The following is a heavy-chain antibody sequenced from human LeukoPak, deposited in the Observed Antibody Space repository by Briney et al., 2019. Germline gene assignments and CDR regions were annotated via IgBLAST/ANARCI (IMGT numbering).Heavy chain of an antibody. J-gene: IGHJ4*02. CDR1: GYSISSGYY. CDR2: IYYTGNT. Sequence: SETLSLTCTVSGYSISSGYYWGWIRQPPGKGLEWIGSIYYTGNTYYNASLKSRVTISIDTSKNQISLRLTSVTAADTAMYYCARGHWGLDSWGQGTLVSVS. CDR3: ARGHWGLDS. V-gene: IGHV4-38-2*02. D-gene: IGHD7-27*01.